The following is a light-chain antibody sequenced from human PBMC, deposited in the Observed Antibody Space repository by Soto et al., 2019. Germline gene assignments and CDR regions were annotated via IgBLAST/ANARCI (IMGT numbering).Light chain of an antibody. J-gene: IGKJ1*01. CDR1: QTISSW. CDR3: QHYNSYSEA. V-gene: IGKV1-5*03. CDR2: KAS. Sequence: DIQMTQSPSTLSGSVGDRVTITSRASQTISSWLAWYQQKSGKAPKLLIYKASTLKSGVQSSFSGSGSGTEFTLTISSLQPDDFATYYCQHYNSYSEAFGQGTKVELK.